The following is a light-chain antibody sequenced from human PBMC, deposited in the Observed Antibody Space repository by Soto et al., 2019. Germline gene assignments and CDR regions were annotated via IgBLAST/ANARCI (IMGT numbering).Light chain of an antibody. CDR2: EVT. CDR1: SSDVGGYNF. V-gene: IGLV2-8*01. J-gene: IGLJ1*01. Sequence: QSALTQPTSASGSPGQSVTISCTGTSSDVGGYNFVSWYQHFPGKAPKLIIYEVTKRPSGVPDRFSGSKSGNTASLTVSGLQTDDEADYYCSSYGGSNNFVFGTGTKVTVL. CDR3: SSYGGSNNFV.